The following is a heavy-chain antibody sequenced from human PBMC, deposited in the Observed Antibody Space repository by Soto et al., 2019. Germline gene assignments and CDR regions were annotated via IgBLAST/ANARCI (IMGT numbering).Heavy chain of an antibody. Sequence: QVQLVQSGAEVKKPGASVKLSCKSSEYTFTDYYIHWVRQAPGQGLECMGLINPSGGKTSYAQKFQGRVTMTRNASTSTGYMELSSLRSEDTAVYYCATATYSTSSYDFWGQGTLVTVSS. CDR1: EYTFTDYY. D-gene: IGHD6-13*01. J-gene: IGHJ4*02. CDR2: INPSGGKT. V-gene: IGHV1-46*01. CDR3: ATATYSTSSYDF.